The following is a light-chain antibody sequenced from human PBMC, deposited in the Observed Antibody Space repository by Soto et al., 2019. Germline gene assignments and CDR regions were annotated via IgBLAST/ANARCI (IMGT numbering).Light chain of an antibody. V-gene: IGLV1-44*01. CDR3: AAWDDSLNACV. J-gene: IGLJ1*01. Sequence: QSVLTQAPSASGTPGQRVTISCSGSSSNIGSKTVNWYQQLPGMAPKLLIFNNHQRPSGVPYRFSGAKSGTSASLAISGLQAEDEADYYCAAWDDSLNACVFGTGTKVTVL. CDR1: SSNIGSKT. CDR2: NNH.